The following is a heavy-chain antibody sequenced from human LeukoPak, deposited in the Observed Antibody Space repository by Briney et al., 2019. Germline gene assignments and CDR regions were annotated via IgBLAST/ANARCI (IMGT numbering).Heavy chain of an antibody. J-gene: IGHJ4*02. CDR2: ISYDGSNK. CDR3: ARESPEGAFDY. CDR1: GFTFSSYA. V-gene: IGHV3-30*09. Sequence: GGSLRLSCAGAGFTFSSYAMHWVRQAPGKGLEWVAVISYDGSNKYYADSVKGRFAISRDNSKNTLYLQMNSLRAEDTAVYYCARESPEGAFDYWGQGTLVTVSS. D-gene: IGHD1-26*01.